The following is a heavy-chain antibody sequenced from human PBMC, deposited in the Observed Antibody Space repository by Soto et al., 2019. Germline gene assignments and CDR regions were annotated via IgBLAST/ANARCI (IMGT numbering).Heavy chain of an antibody. Sequence: SETLSLTCTVSGGSISSGGYYWSWIRQHPGKGLEWIGYIYYSGSTYYNPSLKSRVTISVDTSKNQFSLRAEDMAVYYCARWYGGMDVWGQGTTVTVSS. J-gene: IGHJ6*02. CDR3: ARWYGGMDV. CDR1: GGSISSGGYY. CDR2: IYYSGST. D-gene: IGHD1-20*01. V-gene: IGHV4-31*03.